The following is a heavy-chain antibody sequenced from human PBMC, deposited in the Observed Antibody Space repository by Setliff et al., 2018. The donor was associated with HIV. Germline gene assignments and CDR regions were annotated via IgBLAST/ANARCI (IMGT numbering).Heavy chain of an antibody. V-gene: IGHV1-18*01. D-gene: IGHD3-10*01. CDR2: ISAYNGNT. J-gene: IGHJ5*02. CDR1: GSTFTSYG. Sequence: ASVTVSCKASGSTFTSYGISWVRQAPGQGLEWMGWISAYNGNTNYAQKLQGRVTMTTDTSTSTAYMELRSLRSDDTAVYYCARTKIFSAGFRGYLTGPINWFDPWGQGTLVTVSS. CDR3: ARTKIFSAGFRGYLTGPINWFDP.